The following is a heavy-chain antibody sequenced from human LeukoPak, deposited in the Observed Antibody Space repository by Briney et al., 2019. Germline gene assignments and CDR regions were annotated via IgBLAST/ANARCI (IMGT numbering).Heavy chain of an antibody. V-gene: IGHV4-59*08. CDR3: ARQVGPTTVVFDY. CDR2: IYYSGST. D-gene: IGHD4-23*01. Sequence: PPETLSLTCTVSGGSITSYYWSWIRQPPGKGLEWIGYIYYSGSTNYNPSLKSRVTISVDTSKNQFSLKLSSVTAADTAVYYCARQVGPTTVVFDYWGQGTLVTVSS. CDR1: GGSITSYY. J-gene: IGHJ4*02.